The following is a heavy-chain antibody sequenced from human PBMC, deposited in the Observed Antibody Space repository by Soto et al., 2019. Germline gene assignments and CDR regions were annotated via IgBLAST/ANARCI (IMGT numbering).Heavy chain of an antibody. Sequence: GGSLRLSCAASGFTFSSYAMSWVRQAPGKGLEWVSAISGSGGSTYYADSVKGRFTISRDNSKNTLYLQMNSLRAEDTAVYYCAKVVVLRFLEWLPTDYFDYWGQGTLVTVSS. J-gene: IGHJ4*02. CDR2: ISGSGGST. CDR3: AKVVVLRFLEWLPTDYFDY. D-gene: IGHD3-3*01. V-gene: IGHV3-23*01. CDR1: GFTFSSYA.